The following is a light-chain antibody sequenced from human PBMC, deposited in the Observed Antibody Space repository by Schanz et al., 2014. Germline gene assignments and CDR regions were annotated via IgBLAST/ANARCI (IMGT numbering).Light chain of an antibody. CDR1: SSDVGGYNY. V-gene: IGLV2-14*01. Sequence: QSALTQPASVSGSPGQSITISCTGTSSDVGGYNYVSWYQQHPGKAPKLMIYDVSNRPSGVSNRFSGSKSGNTACLTISGLQAEDEADYYCSSYTSSSTYVFGTGTKLTV. CDR3: SSYTSSSTYV. CDR2: DVS. J-gene: IGLJ1*01.